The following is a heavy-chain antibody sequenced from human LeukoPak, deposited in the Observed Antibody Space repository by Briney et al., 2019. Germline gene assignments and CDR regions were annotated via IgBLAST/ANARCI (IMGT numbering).Heavy chain of an antibody. CDR3: ARGPLRYFDWLFLRNWFDP. Sequence: SETLSLTCAVYGGPFSGYYWSWIRQPPGKGLEWIGEINHSGSTNYNPSLKSRVTISVDTSKNQFSLKLSSVTAADTAVYYCARGPLRYFDWLFLRNWFDPWGQGTLVTVSS. D-gene: IGHD3-9*01. V-gene: IGHV4-34*01. J-gene: IGHJ5*02. CDR1: GGPFSGYY. CDR2: INHSGST.